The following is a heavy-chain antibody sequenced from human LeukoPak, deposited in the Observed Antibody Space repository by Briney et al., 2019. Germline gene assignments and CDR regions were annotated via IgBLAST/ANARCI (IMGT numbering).Heavy chain of an antibody. Sequence: SVKVSCKASGGTCSSYAISWVRQAPGQGLEWMGGIIPIFGTANYAQKFQGRVTITADESTSTAYMELSSLRSEDTAVYYCARVPFFYEFWSGYIDYWGQGTLVTVSS. CDR1: GGTCSSYA. D-gene: IGHD3-3*01. CDR2: IIPIFGTA. CDR3: ARVPFFYEFWSGYIDY. J-gene: IGHJ4*02. V-gene: IGHV1-69*13.